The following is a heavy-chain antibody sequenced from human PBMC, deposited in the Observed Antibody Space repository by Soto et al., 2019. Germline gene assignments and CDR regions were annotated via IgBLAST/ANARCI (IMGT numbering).Heavy chain of an antibody. V-gene: IGHV3-23*01. CDR3: AKRGGGYSGYDANYYYYYYMDV. CDR1: GFTFSSYA. D-gene: IGHD5-12*01. CDR2: ISGSGGST. J-gene: IGHJ6*03. Sequence: EVQLLESGGGLVQPGGSLRLSCAASGFTFSSYAMSWVRQAPGKGLEWVSAISGSGGSTNYADSVEGRFTISRDNSKNLLYRQMTRLRAEDTAVYYCAKRGGGYSGYDANYYYYYYMDVWGKGTKVTVSS.